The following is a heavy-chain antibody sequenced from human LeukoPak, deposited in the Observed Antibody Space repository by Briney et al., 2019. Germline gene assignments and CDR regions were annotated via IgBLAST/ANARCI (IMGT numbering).Heavy chain of an antibody. D-gene: IGHD3-3*01. CDR3: ARERKITIFGVACDF. V-gene: IGHV1-2*06. J-gene: IGHJ4*02. Sequence: ASVKVSCKASGYTFTSFYIHWVRQAPGQGLEWMGRINPNGGGTNYAQKFQGRVTMTSDTSISTAYMELSRLKSDDTALYYCARERKITIFGVACDFWGQGTLVTVSS. CDR2: INPNGGGT. CDR1: GYTFTSFY.